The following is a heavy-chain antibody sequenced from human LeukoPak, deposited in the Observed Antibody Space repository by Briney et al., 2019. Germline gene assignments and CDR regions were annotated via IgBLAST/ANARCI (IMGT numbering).Heavy chain of an antibody. V-gene: IGHV3-74*01. J-gene: IGHJ4*02. CDR2: INSDGSST. CDR3: ARSPYYYDSSGYLYYFDY. Sequence: GRSLRLSCAASGFTFSSYWMHWVRQAPGKGLVWVSRINSDGSSTSYADSVKGRFTISRDNAKNTLYLQMNSLRAEDTAVYYCARSPYYYDSSGYLYYFDYWGQGTLGTVSS. CDR1: GFTFSSYW. D-gene: IGHD3-22*01.